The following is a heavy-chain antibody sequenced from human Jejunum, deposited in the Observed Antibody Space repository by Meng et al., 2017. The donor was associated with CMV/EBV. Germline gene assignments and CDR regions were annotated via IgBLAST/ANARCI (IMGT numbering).Heavy chain of an antibody. V-gene: IGHV3-30*03. D-gene: IGHD3-22*01. CDR2: ISFNGRNK. CDR1: GFHFNNYA. CDR3: ARQQGYFDSTMAYFDS. J-gene: IGHJ4*02. Sequence: SGFHFNNYAMDWVRQAPGKGLECVAIISFNGRNKYYADSVKGRFTISRDDSKNTVYLEMNSLRPEDTAVYYCARQQGYFDSTMAYFDSWGQGALVTVSS.